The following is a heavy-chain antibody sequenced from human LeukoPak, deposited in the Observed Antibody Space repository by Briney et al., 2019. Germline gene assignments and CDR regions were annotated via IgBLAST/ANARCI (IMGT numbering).Heavy chain of an antibody. Sequence: GGSLRLSCAASGFPFSSYGMSWVRQAPGEGLEWVSGITGSTRTTYYADSVKGRFTISRDNSKNTLYLQMNSLRAEDTAVYYCARDLNYYGSGSYDLFGGQGTLVTVSS. CDR2: ITGSTRTT. J-gene: IGHJ4*02. D-gene: IGHD3-10*01. CDR3: ARDLNYYGSGSYDLF. CDR1: GFPFSSYG. V-gene: IGHV3-23*01.